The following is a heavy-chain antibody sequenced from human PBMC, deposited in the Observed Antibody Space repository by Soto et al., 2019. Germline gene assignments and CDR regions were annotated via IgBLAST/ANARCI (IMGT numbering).Heavy chain of an antibody. CDR2: ISPYNGNT. V-gene: IGHV1-18*01. Sequence: VSVKVSCKASGYSFRSYGISWVRQAPGQGLEWMGWISPYNGNTNYAQKVQGRVIMTTDTPTSTAYMELRSLRSDDTAVYYCARDGGYNYWGQGTLVTVSS. J-gene: IGHJ4*02. CDR1: GYSFRSYG. CDR3: ARDGGYNY. D-gene: IGHD5-12*01.